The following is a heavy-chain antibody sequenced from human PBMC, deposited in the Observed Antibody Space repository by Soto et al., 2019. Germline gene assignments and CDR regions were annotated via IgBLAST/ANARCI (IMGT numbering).Heavy chain of an antibody. CDR2: ISSVGSNV. J-gene: IGHJ4*02. V-gene: IGHV3-30*18. CDR1: GFTFSSYG. CDR3: AKDCTGPGSCEDYFDY. D-gene: IGHD3-10*01. Sequence: QVQLVESGGGVVQPGRSLRLSCAASGFTFSSYGMHWVRQAPGKGLEWVASISSVGSNVYYGDSVKGRFTISRDNSKITLYLQMNNLRAEDTAVYYCAKDCTGPGSCEDYFDYWGQGTLVTVSS.